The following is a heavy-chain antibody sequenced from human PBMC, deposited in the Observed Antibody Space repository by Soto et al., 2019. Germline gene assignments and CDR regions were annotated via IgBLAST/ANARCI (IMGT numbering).Heavy chain of an antibody. Sequence: PEGSLRLSCAASGFTFSYYEMHWVRQAPGKGLEWVAVVPPEEAIKIYSESVKGRFTVSRDNSTSTLYLQMDSLTPDDTAVYYCAKVLFRGVPDYFDYWGQATLVYVS. CDR1: GFTFSYYE. J-gene: IGHJ4*01. CDR3: AKVLFRGVPDYFDY. CDR2: VPPEEAIK. V-gene: IGHV3-30-3*01. D-gene: IGHD3-10*01.